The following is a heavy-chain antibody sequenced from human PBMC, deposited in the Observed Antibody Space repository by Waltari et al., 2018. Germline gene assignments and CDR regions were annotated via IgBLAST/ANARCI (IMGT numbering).Heavy chain of an antibody. D-gene: IGHD2-15*01. Sequence: QVQLQESGPGLVKPSETLSLTCAVSGYSISSGYYWGWIRQPPGKGLEWIGSIYHSGSTYYNPSLKSRVTISVDTSKNQFSLKLSSVTAADTAVYYCARQHGGNSNDYWGQGTLVTVSS. CDR3: ARQHGGNSNDY. CDR1: GYSISSGYY. V-gene: IGHV4-38-2*01. CDR2: IYHSGST. J-gene: IGHJ4*02.